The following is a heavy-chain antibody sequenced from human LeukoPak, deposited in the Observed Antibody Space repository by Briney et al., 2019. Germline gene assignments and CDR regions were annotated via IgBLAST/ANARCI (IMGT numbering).Heavy chain of an antibody. Sequence: VASVKVSCKASGYTFTGYYMHWVRQAPGQGLEWMGWINPNSGGTNYAQKFQGRVTMTRDTSISTAYMELSRLRSDDTAVYYCARGLTVTKQAKPQYGLDVWGQGTTVTVSS. J-gene: IGHJ6*02. CDR3: ARGLTVTKQAKPQYGLDV. V-gene: IGHV1-2*02. CDR1: GYTFTGYY. CDR2: INPNSGGT. D-gene: IGHD4-11*01.